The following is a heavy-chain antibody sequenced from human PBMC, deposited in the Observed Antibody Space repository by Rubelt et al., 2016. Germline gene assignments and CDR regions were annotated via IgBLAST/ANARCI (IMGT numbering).Heavy chain of an antibody. V-gene: IGHV1-2*02. CDR1: GYPFTGYD. D-gene: IGHD1-26*01. CDR2: INPNSGGT. Sequence: QVQLVQSGAEVKKHGASVKVSCKASGYPFTGYDMQWVRQAPGQGLEWMGWINPNSGGTNYAQEFQGRVTMTRDPCISAACMELSRLRSDDAAVYYCASSSGSYYSLDYWGQGTLVTVSS. CDR3: ASSSGSYYSLDY. J-gene: IGHJ4*02.